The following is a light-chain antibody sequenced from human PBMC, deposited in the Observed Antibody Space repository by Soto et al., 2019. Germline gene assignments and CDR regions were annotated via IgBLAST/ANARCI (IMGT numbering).Light chain of an antibody. J-gene: IGKJ2*01. V-gene: IGKV3-20*01. CDR3: QHYGSSPRP. Sequence: EIVLTQSPGTLSVSPGERVTLSCRASQSISSSFLAWYQQRPGQAPRLLIFAASSRATGVPDRFSGSGSGTDFTLTIRRLEPEDFAVYYCQHYGSSPRPFGQGTKLE. CDR2: AAS. CDR1: QSISSSF.